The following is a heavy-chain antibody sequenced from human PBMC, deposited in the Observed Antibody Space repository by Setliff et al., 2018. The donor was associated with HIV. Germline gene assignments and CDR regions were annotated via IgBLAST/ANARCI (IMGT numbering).Heavy chain of an antibody. J-gene: IGHJ3*02. Sequence: PSETLSLTCAVSGSSISSGYFWGWVRQPPGKGLEWIANIHHSGNTYYNPSLKSRVTISVETSTNQFSLKLNSVTATDTAVYYCPREGPRITGTGGAFDTWGQGTMVTVSS. V-gene: IGHV4-38-2*02. CDR2: IHHSGNT. CDR1: GSSISSGYF. CDR3: PREGPRITGTGGAFDT. D-gene: IGHD1-20*01.